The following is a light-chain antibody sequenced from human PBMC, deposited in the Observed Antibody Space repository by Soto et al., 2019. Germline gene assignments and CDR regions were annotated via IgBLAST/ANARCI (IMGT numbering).Light chain of an antibody. V-gene: IGKV3-20*01. J-gene: IGKJ4*01. Sequence: EIVLTQSPGTLSLSPGERATLSCRASQSVTSTYLAWYQQKPGQAPRLLIYGASNRATGIPDRFTGSGSGTDFTLTISRLEPEDFAVYYCQQYGSSPLTFGGWTKVEIK. CDR3: QQYGSSPLT. CDR2: GAS. CDR1: QSVTSTY.